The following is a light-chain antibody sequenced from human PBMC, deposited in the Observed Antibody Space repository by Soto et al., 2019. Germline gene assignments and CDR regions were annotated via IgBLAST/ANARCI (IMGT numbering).Light chain of an antibody. CDR2: GNS. CDR3: QSYDSSLSGWV. Sequence: QSVLTQPPSVSGAPGQRVTISCTESSSNIGAGYDVHWYQQLPGTAPKLLIYGNSNRPSGVPDRFSGSKSGTSASLAITGLQAEDEADYYCQSYDSSLSGWVFGGGNTLTVL. J-gene: IGLJ3*02. CDR1: SSNIGAGYD. V-gene: IGLV1-40*01.